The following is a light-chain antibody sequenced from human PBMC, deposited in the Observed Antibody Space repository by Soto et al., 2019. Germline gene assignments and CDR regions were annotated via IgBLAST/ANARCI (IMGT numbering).Light chain of an antibody. CDR1: SSNIGAGYD. CDR2: GNS. Sequence: QSVLTQPPSVSGAPGQRVTISCTGGSSNIGAGYDVHWYQQLPGTDPKLLIYGNSNRPSGVPDRFSGSKSGTSASLAITGLQAEDEADYYCQSYDSSLSGWVFGGGTKLTVL. CDR3: QSYDSSLSGWV. V-gene: IGLV1-40*01. J-gene: IGLJ3*02.